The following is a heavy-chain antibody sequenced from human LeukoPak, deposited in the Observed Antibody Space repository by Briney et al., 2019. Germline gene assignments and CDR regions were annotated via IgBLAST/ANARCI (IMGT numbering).Heavy chain of an antibody. CDR2: IYYSGTT. CDR1: GGSISSYY. J-gene: IGHJ4*02. D-gene: IGHD6-13*01. CDR3: ARGVYIAAAQYGY. V-gene: IGHV4-59*01. Sequence: TSETLSLTCTVSGGSISSYYWSWIRQPPGKGLGWIGYIYYSGTTNYNPSLKSRVTISVDTSKNQFSLKLSSVTAADTAVYYCARGVYIAAAQYGYWGQGTLVTVSS.